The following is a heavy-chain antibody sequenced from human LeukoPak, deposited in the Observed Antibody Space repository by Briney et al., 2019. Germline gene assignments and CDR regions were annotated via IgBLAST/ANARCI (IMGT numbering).Heavy chain of an antibody. J-gene: IGHJ5*02. Sequence: SVKVSCKASGGTFSSYAISWVRQAPGQGLEWMGGIIPIFGTANYAQKFQGRVAITADESTSTAYMELSSLRSEDTAVYYCARDAGYCTNGVCASGNWFDPWGQGTLVTVSS. D-gene: IGHD2-8*01. V-gene: IGHV1-69*13. CDR2: IIPIFGTA. CDR3: ARDAGYCTNGVCASGNWFDP. CDR1: GGTFSSYA.